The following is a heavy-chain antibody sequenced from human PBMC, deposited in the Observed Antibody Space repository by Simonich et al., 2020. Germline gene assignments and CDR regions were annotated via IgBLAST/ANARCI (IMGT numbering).Heavy chain of an antibody. CDR2: ICSSSSYI. Sequence: EVQLVESGGGLVKPGGSLRLSCAASGFTFSSYSMNWVRQAPGKGLEWVSSICSSSSYINYADSGKGRFTIPQDNAKNSLFLQMNSLRAEDTAGDYCARWIAVAGTGAYGMDVWGQGTTVTVSS. CDR1: GFTFSSYS. D-gene: IGHD6-19*01. CDR3: ARWIAVAGTGAYGMDV. V-gene: IGHV3-21*01. J-gene: IGHJ6*02.